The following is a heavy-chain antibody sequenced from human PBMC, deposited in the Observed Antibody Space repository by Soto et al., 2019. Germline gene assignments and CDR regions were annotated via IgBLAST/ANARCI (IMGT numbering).Heavy chain of an antibody. CDR1: GYTFTSYT. V-gene: IGHV1-3*01. CDR3: ARGHYDSRGYYCSYFDY. CDR2: INAGNGDK. Sequence: ASVNVSCKASGYTFTSYTLQWVRQAPGQRLEWLGRINAGNGDKHYSQSLRGRVTITRDKSASTSYMELSSLRSEDTAVYYCARGHYDSRGYYCSYFDYWGQGTLVNVSS. D-gene: IGHD3-22*01. J-gene: IGHJ4*02.